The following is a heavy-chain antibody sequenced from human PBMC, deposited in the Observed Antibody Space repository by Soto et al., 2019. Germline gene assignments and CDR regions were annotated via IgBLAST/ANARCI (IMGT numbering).Heavy chain of an antibody. CDR1: GGSINNYEYY. J-gene: IGHJ4*02. CDR2: VYHTGRT. D-gene: IGHD3-3*01. Sequence: SETLSLTCSVSGGSINNYEYYWSWMRQPPGKGLEWIGYVYHTGRTSYNPSLKSRVSISMDTSKNQFSLNLDSVTAADTAVYFCARDFAYFDSWGQGTLVTSPQ. CDR3: ARDFAYFDS. V-gene: IGHV4-61*08.